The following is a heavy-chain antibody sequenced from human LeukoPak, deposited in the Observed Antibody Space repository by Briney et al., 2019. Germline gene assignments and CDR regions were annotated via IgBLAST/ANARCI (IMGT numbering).Heavy chain of an antibody. CDR1: GYTFTDYY. V-gene: IGHV1-2*02. CDR2: INPNSGGT. Sequence: RWASVKVSCKASGYTFTDYYMHWVRQAPGQGLEWMGWINPNSGGTKYAQRFQGRLTMTRETSISTAYMGLNSLRSDDTAVYYCARDRIAAPDYWGQGTLVTVSS. J-gene: IGHJ4*02. D-gene: IGHD6-13*01. CDR3: ARDRIAAPDY.